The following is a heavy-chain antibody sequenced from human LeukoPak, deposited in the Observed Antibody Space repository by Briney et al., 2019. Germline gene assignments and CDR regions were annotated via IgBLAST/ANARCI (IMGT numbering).Heavy chain of an antibody. CDR3: ARDRYYDSSGYYLFDY. V-gene: IGHV1-2*02. CDR2: INPSSGGT. Sequence: ASVKVSCTASGYTFTGYYMHWVRQAPGKGLEWMGWINPSSGGTNYAQKLQGRVTMTRDTTISTDYMELSRLRSDDTAVYYCARDRYYDSSGYYLFDYWGQGTLVTVSS. J-gene: IGHJ4*02. D-gene: IGHD3-22*01. CDR1: GYTFTGYY.